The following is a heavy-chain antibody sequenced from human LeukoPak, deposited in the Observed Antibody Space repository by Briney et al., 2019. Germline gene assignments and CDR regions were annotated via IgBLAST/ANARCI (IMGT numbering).Heavy chain of an antibody. CDR1: GGSISSYY. D-gene: IGHD6-19*01. Sequence: SETLSLTCTVSGGSISSYYLCCVRQPPGKGLEWIGYIYYSGSTNYNPSLKSRATISVDTSKNQFSLKLISVTAADTAVYYCARRVFIVAIPVVHYGLDVWGQGTTVTVSS. V-gene: IGHV4-59*08. J-gene: IGHJ6*02. CDR2: IYYSGST. CDR3: ARRVFIVAIPVVHYGLDV.